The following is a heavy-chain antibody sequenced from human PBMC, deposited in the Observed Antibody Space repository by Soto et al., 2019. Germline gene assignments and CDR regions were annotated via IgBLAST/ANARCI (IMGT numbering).Heavy chain of an antibody. CDR3: AKDLYFRSHYGTFDY. V-gene: IGHV3-30*18. Sequence: SLRLCCAASGFTFSSYGIHWVRKTPGKGLEWVAVISYDGSNKYYADSVKGRFTISRDNSKNTLYLQMNSLRAEDTAVYYCAKDLYFRSHYGTFDYWGQGTLVIVS. J-gene: IGHJ4*02. CDR2: ISYDGSNK. CDR1: GFTFSSYG. D-gene: IGHD3-16*01.